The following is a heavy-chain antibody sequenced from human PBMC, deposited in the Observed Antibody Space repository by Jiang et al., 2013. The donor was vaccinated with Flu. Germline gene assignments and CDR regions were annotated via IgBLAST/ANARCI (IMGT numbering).Heavy chain of an antibody. Sequence: QTLSLTCAISGDSVWSNIDTWNWIRQSPSGGLEWLGRTYYRSKWYNDYAVSVKSRITINPDTSKNQFSLQLNSVSPEDTGVYYCTRGREPHASDIWGQGTMVTVSS. D-gene: IGHD1-26*01. CDR3: TRGREPHASDI. V-gene: IGHV6-1*01. J-gene: IGHJ3*02. CDR2: TYYRSKWYN. CDR1: GDSVWSNIDT.